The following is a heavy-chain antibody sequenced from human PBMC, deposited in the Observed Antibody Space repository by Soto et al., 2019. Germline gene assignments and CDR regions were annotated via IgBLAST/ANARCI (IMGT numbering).Heavy chain of an antibody. CDR1: GFTFTSYA. Sequence: GGSLRLSCAASGFTFTSYAMHWVRQAPGKGLEWVAVISFDGSNKYYAASVKGRFTVSRDNSKNTLYMQMTSLRPEDTAVYYCARLEDYYDSSGFPDYWGQGTLVTVSS. V-gene: IGHV3-30*04. CDR2: ISFDGSNK. CDR3: ARLEDYYDSSGFPDY. J-gene: IGHJ4*02. D-gene: IGHD3-22*01.